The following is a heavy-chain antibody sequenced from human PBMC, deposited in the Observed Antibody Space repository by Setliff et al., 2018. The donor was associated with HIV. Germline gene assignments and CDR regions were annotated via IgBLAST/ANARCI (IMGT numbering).Heavy chain of an antibody. J-gene: IGHJ4*02. V-gene: IGHV3-30*03. D-gene: IGHD3-22*01. CDR3: AREGGSSGYCGYFDY. Sequence: LRLSCAASGLIFSSYWMSWVRQPPGKGLEWVAAISVDGSGKFYADSVKGRFTISRDNSRNTLYLQMNSLRDEDTAVYYCAREGGSSGYCGYFDYWGQGTLVTVSS. CDR1: GLIFSSYW. CDR2: ISVDGSGK.